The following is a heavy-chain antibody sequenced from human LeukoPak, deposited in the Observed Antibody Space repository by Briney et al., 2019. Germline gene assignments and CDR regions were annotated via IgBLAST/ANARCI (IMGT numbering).Heavy chain of an antibody. CDR3: ARRYCSTTSCLIDY. Sequence: GGSLRLSCAASGFTFSSYEMNWVRQAPGKGLEWVSYISSSGTTIYYADSVKGRFTISRDNAKNSLYLQMNSLRAEDTAVYYCARRYCSTTSCLIDYWGQGTLVTVSS. D-gene: IGHD2-2*01. CDR1: GFTFSSYE. V-gene: IGHV3-48*03. J-gene: IGHJ4*02. CDR2: ISSSGTTI.